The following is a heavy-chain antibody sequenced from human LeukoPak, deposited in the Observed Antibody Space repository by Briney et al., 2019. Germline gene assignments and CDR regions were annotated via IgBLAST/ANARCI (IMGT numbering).Heavy chain of an antibody. J-gene: IGHJ5*02. D-gene: IGHD6-19*01. CDR1: GGSISSYY. V-gene: IGHV4-59*01. CDR2: IYYSGST. Sequence: ASETLSLTCTVSGGSISSYYWSWIRQPPGKGLEWIGYIYYSGSTNYNPSLKSRVTISVDTSKNQFSLKLSSVTAADTAVYYCASARSPIAVADPLALRWFDPWGQGTLVTVSS. CDR3: ASARSPIAVADPLALRWFDP.